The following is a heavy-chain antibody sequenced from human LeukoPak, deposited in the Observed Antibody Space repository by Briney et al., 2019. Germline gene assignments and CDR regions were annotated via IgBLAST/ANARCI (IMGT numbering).Heavy chain of an antibody. CDR1: GGSISSYY. D-gene: IGHD3-22*01. CDR3: ARTYYYDSSGYYTLEYYFDY. Sequence: SETLSLTCTVSGGSISSYYWSWIRQPPGKGLEWIGYIYYSGSTNYNPSLKSRVTISVDTSKNQFSLKLSSVTAADTAVYYCARTYYYDSSGYYTLEYYFDYWGQGTLVTVSS. CDR2: IYYSGST. J-gene: IGHJ4*02. V-gene: IGHV4-59*01.